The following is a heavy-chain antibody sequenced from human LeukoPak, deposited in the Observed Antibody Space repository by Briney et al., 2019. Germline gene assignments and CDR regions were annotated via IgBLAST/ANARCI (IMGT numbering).Heavy chain of an antibody. CDR3: ARGLIVGASSIPDY. CDR2: ISYDGSNK. Sequence: PGGSLRLSCAASGFTFSSYAMHWVHQAPGKGLEWVAVISYDGSNKYYADSVKGRFTISRDNSKNTLYLQMNSLRAEDTAVYYCARGLIVGASSIPDYWGQGTLVTVSS. V-gene: IGHV3-30-3*01. D-gene: IGHD1-26*01. J-gene: IGHJ4*02. CDR1: GFTFSSYA.